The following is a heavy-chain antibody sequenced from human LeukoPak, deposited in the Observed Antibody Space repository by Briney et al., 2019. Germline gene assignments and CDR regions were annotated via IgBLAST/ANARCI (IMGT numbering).Heavy chain of an antibody. J-gene: IGHJ6*03. V-gene: IGHV1-69*06. CDR2: IIPIFGTA. CDR3: ARVGYCSGGSCPRRNYYYYYMDV. D-gene: IGHD2-15*01. Sequence: SVKVSCKASGGTFSSYAISRVRQAPGQGLEWMGGIIPIFGTANYAQKFQGRVTITADKSTSTAYMELSSLRSEDTAVYYCARVGYCSGGSCPRRNYYYYYMDVWGKGTTVTISS. CDR1: GGTFSSYA.